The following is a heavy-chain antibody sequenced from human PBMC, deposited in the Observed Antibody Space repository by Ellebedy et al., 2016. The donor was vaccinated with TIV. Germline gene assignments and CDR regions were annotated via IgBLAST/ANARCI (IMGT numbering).Heavy chain of an antibody. CDR3: ARRGYYGSGSYNNPYWYFDL. J-gene: IGHJ2*01. V-gene: IGHV4-59*08. Sequence: SETLSLTCTVSGGSINNYYWSWIRQPPGKGLEWIGYIYYTGITSYKPSLKSRVTIFGDSSKNQFSLNLSSVTAADTAVYYCARRGYYGSGSYNNPYWYFDLWGRGTLVTVSS. CDR1: GGSINNYY. CDR2: IYYTGIT. D-gene: IGHD3-10*01.